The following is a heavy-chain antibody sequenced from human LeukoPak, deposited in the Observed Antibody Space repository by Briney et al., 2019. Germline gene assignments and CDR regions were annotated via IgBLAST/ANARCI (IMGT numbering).Heavy chain of an antibody. CDR1: GFTFSSYA. D-gene: IGHD3-3*01. J-gene: IGHJ4*02. CDR2: ISGSGGST. CDR3: AKVRDDFWSGYYIEGISVFDY. V-gene: IGHV3-23*01. Sequence: GGSLRLSCAASGFTFSSYAMSWVRQAPGKGLEWVSAISGSGGSTYYADSVKGRFTISRDNSKDTLYLQVNSLRAEDTAVYYCAKVRDDFWSGYYIEGISVFDYWGQGTLVTVSS.